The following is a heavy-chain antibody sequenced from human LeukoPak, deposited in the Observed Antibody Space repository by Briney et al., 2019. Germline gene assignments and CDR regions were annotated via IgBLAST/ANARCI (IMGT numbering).Heavy chain of an antibody. CDR3: AKGPLPILGY. CDR1: GFTFSSYG. Sequence: GGSLRLSCAASGFTFSSYGMHWVRQAPGKGLEWVSFIRYDGSNEYYADSVKGRFTVSRDNSKNTLYLQMNSLRAEDTAEYYCAKGPLPILGYWGQGTLVTVSS. V-gene: IGHV3-30*02. CDR2: IRYDGSNE. D-gene: IGHD1-26*01. J-gene: IGHJ4*02.